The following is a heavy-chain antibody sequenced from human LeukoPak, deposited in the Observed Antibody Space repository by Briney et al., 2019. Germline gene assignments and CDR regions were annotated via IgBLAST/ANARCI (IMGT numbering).Heavy chain of an antibody. V-gene: IGHV3-64*01. CDR3: ACQWSLYAFDI. J-gene: IGHJ3*02. CDR2: ISSNGGRT. CDR1: GFTFSSYA. Sequence: GGSLRLSCAASGFTFSSYAMHWVRQAPGKGLEYVSAISSNGGRTYYANSVKGRFTISRDNSKNTLYLQMGSLRAEDMAVYYCACQWSLYAFDIWGQGTMVTVSS. D-gene: IGHD3-3*01.